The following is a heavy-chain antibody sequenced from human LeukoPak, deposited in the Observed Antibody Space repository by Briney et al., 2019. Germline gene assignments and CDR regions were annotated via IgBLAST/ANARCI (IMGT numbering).Heavy chain of an antibody. CDR1: GYTFTGYY. CDR3: ARVDTTTVTTYGAFDI. J-gene: IGHJ3*02. V-gene: IGHV1-2*02. Sequence: ASVKVSCKASGYTFTGYYMHWVRQAPGQGLEWMGWINPNSGGTNYAQQFQGRVTMTRDTSISTAYMELSRLRSDDTAMYYCARVDTTTVTTYGAFDIWGQGTMVTVSS. D-gene: IGHD4-17*01. CDR2: INPNSGGT.